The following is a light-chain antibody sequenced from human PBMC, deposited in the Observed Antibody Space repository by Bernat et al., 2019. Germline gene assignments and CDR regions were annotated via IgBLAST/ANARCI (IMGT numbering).Light chain of an antibody. Sequence: QSALTQPRSVSGSPGQSVTISCTGTSSDVGGYKYGSWYQHQPDKAPKLMIYDISKRPSGVPDRFSGARSGNTASLTISGLQAEDEADYHCCAHAGRFTWVFGGGTRLTVL. CDR3: CAHAGRFTWV. J-gene: IGLJ3*02. CDR2: DIS. V-gene: IGLV2-11*01. CDR1: SSDVGGYKY.